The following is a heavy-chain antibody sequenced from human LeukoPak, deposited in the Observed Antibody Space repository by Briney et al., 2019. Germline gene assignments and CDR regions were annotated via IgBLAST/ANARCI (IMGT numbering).Heavy chain of an antibody. CDR1: GFMFSSNW. J-gene: IGHJ4*02. CDR2: IKEDGTET. D-gene: IGHD5-24*01. Sequence: GGSLRLSCAASGFMFSSNWMSWVRLAPGKGLEWVANIKEDGTETYYVDSVKGRFTISRDNAKNSLYLQMNSLRVEDTAVYYCAKEGRSLQTYWRQGTLVTASS. V-gene: IGHV3-7*03. CDR3: AKEGRSLQTY.